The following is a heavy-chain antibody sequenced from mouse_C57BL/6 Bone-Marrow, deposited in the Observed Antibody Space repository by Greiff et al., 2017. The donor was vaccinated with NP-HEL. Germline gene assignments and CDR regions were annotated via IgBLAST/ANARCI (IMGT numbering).Heavy chain of an antibody. V-gene: IGHV5-6*01. Sequence: EVQVVESGGDLVKPGGSLKLSCAASGFTFSSYGMSWVRQTPDKRLEWVATISSGGSYTYYPDSVKGRFTISRDNAKNTLYLQMSSLKSEDTAMYYCARQKLPFAYWGQGTLVTVSA. CDR3: ARQKLPFAY. CDR2: ISSGGSYT. J-gene: IGHJ3*01. D-gene: IGHD1-3*01. CDR1: GFTFSSYG.